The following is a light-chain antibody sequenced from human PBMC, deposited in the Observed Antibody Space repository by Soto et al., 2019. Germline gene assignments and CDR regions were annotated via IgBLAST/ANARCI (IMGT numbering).Light chain of an antibody. CDR1: QSVSSSY. V-gene: IGKV3-20*01. CDR3: QQYGRSPEWT. J-gene: IGKJ1*01. Sequence: EIVLTQSPGTLSLSPGERATLSCRASQSVSSSYLAWYQQKPGQAPRLLIYGASSRATGIRDRFSGSGSGRDFTLTISRLEPEDIVVYYCQQYGRSPEWTFGQGTKVEIK. CDR2: GAS.